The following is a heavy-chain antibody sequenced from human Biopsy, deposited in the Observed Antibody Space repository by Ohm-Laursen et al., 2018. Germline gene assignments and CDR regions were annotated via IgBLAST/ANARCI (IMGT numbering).Heavy chain of an antibody. CDR1: GYSMSTYY. CDR2: IYYSGST. D-gene: IGHD2-2*01. Sequence: SETLSLTCSVSGYSMSTYYWSWIRQPPGKGLEWIGYIYYSGSTNYNPSLKSRVIISVDMSKNQFSLKLTSVAAADTAVYYCARHRGGMPSSGNWFDHWGQGTLVTVSS. J-gene: IGHJ5*02. V-gene: IGHV4-59*08. CDR3: ARHRGGMPSSGNWFDH.